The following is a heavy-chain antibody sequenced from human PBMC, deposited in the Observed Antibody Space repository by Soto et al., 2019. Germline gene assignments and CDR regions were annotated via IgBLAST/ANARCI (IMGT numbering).Heavy chain of an antibody. Sequence: EVQLVETGGGLIQPGGSLRLSCAASGFTVSSNYMSWVRQAPGKGLEWVSVIYSGGSTYYADSEKGRFTISRDNTKNTRDPEKNSLGAEGNAVYFLASELKRADLSDYGMDVCGQGTT. CDR3: ASELKRADLSDYGMDV. D-gene: IGHD6-25*01. CDR1: GFTVSSNY. J-gene: IGHJ6*01. CDR2: IYSGGST. V-gene: IGHV3-53*02.